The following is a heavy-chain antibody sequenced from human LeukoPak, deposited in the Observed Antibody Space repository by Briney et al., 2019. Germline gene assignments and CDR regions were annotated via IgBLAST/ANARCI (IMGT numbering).Heavy chain of an antibody. D-gene: IGHD6-19*01. J-gene: IGHJ6*02. CDR1: GFTFSSYE. Sequence: GGSLRLSCAASGFTFSSYEMNWVRQAPGKGLEWVSYISSSGSTIYYADSVKGRFTISRDNAKNSLYLQMNSLRAEDTAVYYCARDRTYSSGWYNYYYYGMDVWGQGTTVTVPS. V-gene: IGHV3-48*03. CDR2: ISSSGSTI. CDR3: ARDRTYSSGWYNYYYYGMDV.